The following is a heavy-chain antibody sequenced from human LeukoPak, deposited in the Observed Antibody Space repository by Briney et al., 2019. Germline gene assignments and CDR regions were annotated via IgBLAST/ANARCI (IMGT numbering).Heavy chain of an antibody. CDR1: GFTFSSYA. D-gene: IGHD6-13*01. CDR3: AKDAVFGYSSSKYYFDY. V-gene: IGHV3-23*01. Sequence: GGSLRLSCAASGFTFSSYAMSWVRQAPGKGLEWVSGISGSGGRTYYADSVKGRFTTSTDNSKNTLYVQMNSLRAEDTAVYYWAKDAVFGYSSSKYYFDYWGQGTLVTVSS. J-gene: IGHJ4*02. CDR2: ISGSGGRT.